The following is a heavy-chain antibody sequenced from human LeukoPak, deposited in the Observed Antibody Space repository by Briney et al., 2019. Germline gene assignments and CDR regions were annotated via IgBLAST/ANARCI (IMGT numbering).Heavy chain of an antibody. CDR1: GYTVTSYV. J-gene: IGHJ6*04. CDR3: ARDGIAVAGDYYYYGMDV. D-gene: IGHD6-19*01. CDR2: ISAYNGNT. V-gene: IGHV1-18*04. Sequence: ASVKVSCKASGYTVTSYVISWVRQAPGQGREWMGWISAYNGNTNYAQKLQGRVTMTTDTSTSTAYMELRSLRSDDTAVYYCARDGIAVAGDYYYYGMDVWGKGTTVTVSS.